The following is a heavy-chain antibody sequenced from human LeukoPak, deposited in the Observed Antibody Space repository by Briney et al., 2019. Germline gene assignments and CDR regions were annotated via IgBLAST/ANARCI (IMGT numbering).Heavy chain of an antibody. Sequence: ASVKVSCKASGYTFTSYGISWVRQAPGQGLEWMGWISAYNGNTNYAQKLQGRVTMTTDTSTSTAYMELRSLRSDDTGVYYCARDLKPGYYDSSGKLNYFDYWGQGTLVTVSS. CDR1: GYTFTSYG. D-gene: IGHD3-22*01. J-gene: IGHJ4*02. V-gene: IGHV1-18*01. CDR3: ARDLKPGYYDSSGKLNYFDY. CDR2: ISAYNGNT.